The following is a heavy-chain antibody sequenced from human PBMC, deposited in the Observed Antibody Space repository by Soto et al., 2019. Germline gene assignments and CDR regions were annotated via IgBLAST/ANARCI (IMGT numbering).Heavy chain of an antibody. D-gene: IGHD2-15*01. J-gene: IGHJ4*02. Sequence: EVQLVESGGGLVQPGGSLRLSCAASGFTFSSYSMNCVRQAPGKGLEWVSYISSSSSTIYYADSVKGRFTISRDNAKNSLYLQMNSLRAEDTAVYYCARYCSGGSCYRFTLDYWGQGTLVTVSS. V-gene: IGHV3-48*01. CDR3: ARYCSGGSCYRFTLDY. CDR1: GFTFSSYS. CDR2: ISSSSSTI.